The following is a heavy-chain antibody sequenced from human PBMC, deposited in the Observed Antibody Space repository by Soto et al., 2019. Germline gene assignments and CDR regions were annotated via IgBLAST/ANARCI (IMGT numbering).Heavy chain of an antibody. CDR3: ARDDVCCSGGRCYGAPMDV. CDR1: GFTVSSYY. J-gene: IGHJ6*03. Sequence: VHLVESGGGVVQPGGSLRLSCAASGFTVSSYYMSWVRQPPGKGPEWVALFNNGGNTYYAESVKGRFTISRDSSKNTLDLQLNSLRAEDTAVYYCARDDVCCSGGRCYGAPMDVWGKGTTVTVSS. D-gene: IGHD2-15*01. CDR2: FNNGGNT. V-gene: IGHV3-66*01.